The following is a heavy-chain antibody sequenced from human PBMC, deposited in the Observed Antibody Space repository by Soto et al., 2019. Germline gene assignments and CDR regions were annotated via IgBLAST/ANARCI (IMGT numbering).Heavy chain of an antibody. CDR2: INPNSGGT. D-gene: IGHD2-15*01. Sequence: ASVKVSCKASGYTFTGYYMHWVRQAPGQGLEWMGWINPNSGGTNYAQKFQGWVTMTRDTSISTAYMELSRLRSDDTALYYCARGLLTDPLGYCSGGSCSPGVMDVWGKGTTVTVSS. V-gene: IGHV1-2*04. CDR1: GYTFTGYY. CDR3: ARGLLTDPLGYCSGGSCSPGVMDV. J-gene: IGHJ6*03.